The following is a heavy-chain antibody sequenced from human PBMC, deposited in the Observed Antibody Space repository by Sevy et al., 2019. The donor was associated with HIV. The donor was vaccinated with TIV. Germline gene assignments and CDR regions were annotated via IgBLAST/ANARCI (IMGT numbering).Heavy chain of an antibody. J-gene: IGHJ5*02. D-gene: IGHD5-18*01. Sequence: ASVKVSCKASGYTFTSYGISWVRQAPGQGLEWMGWISAYNGNTNYAQKLQGRVTMTTDTSTSTAYMELRSLRSDDTAMYYCARNLVDTAMGWFDPWGQGTLVTVSS. V-gene: IGHV1-18*01. CDR1: GYTFTSYG. CDR3: ARNLVDTAMGWFDP. CDR2: ISAYNGNT.